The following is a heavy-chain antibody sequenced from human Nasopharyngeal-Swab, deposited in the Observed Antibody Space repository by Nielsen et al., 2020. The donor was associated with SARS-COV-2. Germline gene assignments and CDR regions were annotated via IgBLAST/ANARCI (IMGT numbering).Heavy chain of an antibody. CDR1: GFTFSNFA. D-gene: IGHD5-12*01. CDR3: AKDRDSGDDFEEYYHYYGMDV. J-gene: IGHJ6*02. Sequence: GESLKISCAASGFTFSNFAMSWVRQAPGKGLEWVSVISGDSDSTYYTDSVRGRFTISRDNSKNTLNLQMNNLRAEDTAIYYCAKDRDSGDDFEEYYHYYGMDVWGQGAPVTVSS. CDR2: ISGDSDST. V-gene: IGHV3-23*01.